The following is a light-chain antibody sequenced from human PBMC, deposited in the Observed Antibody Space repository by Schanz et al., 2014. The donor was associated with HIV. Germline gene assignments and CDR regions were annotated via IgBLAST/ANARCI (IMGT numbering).Light chain of an antibody. V-gene: IGLV1-51*01. Sequence: QSVLTQPPSMSAAPGQRVTISCAGSAFNIGQNYVSWFQQFPGTAPKLLIYVNHQRPSDIPDRFSGSKTGTSATLAIVGLQTGDEADYYCETWDNSLTTGVFGGGTKLTVL. CDR1: AFNIGQNY. CDR2: VNH. J-gene: IGLJ3*02. CDR3: ETWDNSLTTGV.